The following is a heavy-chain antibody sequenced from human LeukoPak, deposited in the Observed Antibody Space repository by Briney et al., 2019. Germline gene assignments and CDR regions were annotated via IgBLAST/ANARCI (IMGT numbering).Heavy chain of an antibody. J-gene: IGHJ4*02. V-gene: IGHV1-69*05. CDR3: ARALRGYSYGHNDY. D-gene: IGHD5-18*01. Sequence: VASVKVSCKASGGTFSSYAISWVRQAPGQGLEWMGRIIPTFGTANYAQKFQGRVTITTDESTSTAYMELSSLRSEDTAVYYCARALRGYSYGHNDYWGQGTLVTVSS. CDR1: GGTFSSYA. CDR2: IIPTFGTA.